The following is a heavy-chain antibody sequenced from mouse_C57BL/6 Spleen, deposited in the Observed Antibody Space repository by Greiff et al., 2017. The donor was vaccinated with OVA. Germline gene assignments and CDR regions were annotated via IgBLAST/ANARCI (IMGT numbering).Heavy chain of an antibody. CDR3: ARAYFYY. J-gene: IGHJ2*01. CDR1: GYTFTSYW. Sequence: QVQLQQPGAELVKPGASVKLSCKASGYTFTSYWMQWVKQRPGQGLEWIGEIDPSDSYTNYNQKFKGKATLTVDTSSSTAYMQLSSLTSEDSAVYYCARAYFYYWGKGTTLTVSS. CDR2: IDPSDSYT. V-gene: IGHV1-50*01.